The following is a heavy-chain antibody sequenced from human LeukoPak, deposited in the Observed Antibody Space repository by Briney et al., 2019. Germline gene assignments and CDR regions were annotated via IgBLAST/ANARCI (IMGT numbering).Heavy chain of an antibody. CDR3: ARVDCSSTSCYARYWFDP. J-gene: IGHJ5*02. D-gene: IGHD2-2*01. CDR2: IIPIFGTA. V-gene: IGHV1-69*06. Sequence: SVKVSCKASGGTLSSYAISWVRQAPGQGLEWMGGIIPIFGTANYAQKFQGRVTITADKSTSTAYMELSSLRSEDTAVYYCARVDCSSTSCYARYWFDPWGQGTLVTVSS. CDR1: GGTLSSYA.